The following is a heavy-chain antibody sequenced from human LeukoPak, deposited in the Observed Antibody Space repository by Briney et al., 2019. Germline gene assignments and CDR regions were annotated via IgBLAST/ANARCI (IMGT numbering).Heavy chain of an antibody. CDR1: GFTFSSYA. CDR2: ISYDGSNK. D-gene: IGHD6-6*01. J-gene: IGHJ4*02. Sequence: PGGSLRLSCAASGFTFSSYAMHWVRQAPGKGLEWVAVISYDGSNKYYADSVKGRFTISIDNSKNTLFLQMNSLRAEDTAVYYCARDMRKYSSSSGEHWGQGTLVTVSS. V-gene: IGHV3-30*01. CDR3: ARDMRKYSSSSGEH.